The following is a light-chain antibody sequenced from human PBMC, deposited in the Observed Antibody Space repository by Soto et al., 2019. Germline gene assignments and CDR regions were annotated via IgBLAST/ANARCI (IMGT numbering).Light chain of an antibody. CDR3: QQYGSSPKVT. V-gene: IGKV3-20*01. CDR1: QSVRSE. J-gene: IGKJ5*01. CDR2: GAS. Sequence: EIVMTQSPASLSVSPGERVTLSCRASQSVRSELAWYQQTSGQPPRLLIYGASSRATGIPDRFSGSGSGTDFTLTISRLEPEDFAVYYCQQYGSSPKVTFGQGTRLEIK.